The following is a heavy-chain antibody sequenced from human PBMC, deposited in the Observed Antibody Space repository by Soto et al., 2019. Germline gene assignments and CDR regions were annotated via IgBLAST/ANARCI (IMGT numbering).Heavy chain of an antibody. J-gene: IGHJ5*02. CDR3: ARSPSIAARPGWFDP. CDR1: GGSFSGYY. CDR2: INHSGST. D-gene: IGHD6-6*01. Sequence: PSETLSLTCAVYGGSFSGYYWSWIRQPPGKGLEWIGEINHSGSTNYNPSLKSRVTISVDTSKNQFSLKLSSVTAADTAVYYCARSPSIAARPGWFDPWGQATFVT. V-gene: IGHV4-34*01.